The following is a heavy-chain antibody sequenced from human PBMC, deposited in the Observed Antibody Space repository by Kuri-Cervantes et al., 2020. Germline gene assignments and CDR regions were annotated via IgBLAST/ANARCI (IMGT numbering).Heavy chain of an antibody. V-gene: IGHV3-9*02. Sequence: SLKISCAGSGITSDDYVMHWVRQAPGKGLEWVSAISWNSGNKGYADSVKGRFTISRDNAKNTLYLQMNSLRAEDTALYYCARVSGTYSYNAFDYWGQGTLVTVSS. D-gene: IGHD3-3*01. CDR2: ISWNSGNK. J-gene: IGHJ4*02. CDR1: GITSDDYV. CDR3: ARVSGTYSYNAFDY.